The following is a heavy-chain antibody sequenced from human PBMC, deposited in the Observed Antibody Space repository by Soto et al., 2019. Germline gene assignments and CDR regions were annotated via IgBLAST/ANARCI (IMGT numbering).Heavy chain of an antibody. CDR1: GYTFTSYG. Sequence: QVQLVQSGAEVKKPGASVKVSCKASGYTFTSYGITWVRQAPGQGLEWMGWISAYNGNTNYAQKLQGRVTMTTDTATSTAYMALRSLKSDDTAVYYCASDRGAYGMDVWGQGTTVTVSS. CDR2: ISAYNGNT. V-gene: IGHV1-18*01. J-gene: IGHJ6*02. CDR3: ASDRGAYGMDV.